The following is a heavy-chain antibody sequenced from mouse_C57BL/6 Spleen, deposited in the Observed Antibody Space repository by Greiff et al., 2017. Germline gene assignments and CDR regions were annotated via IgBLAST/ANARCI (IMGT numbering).Heavy chain of an antibody. V-gene: IGHV1-69*01. Sequence: VQLQQPGAELVMPGASVKLSCKASGYTFTSYWMHWVKQRPGQGLEWIGEIDPSDSYTNYNQKFKGKSTLTVDKSSSTAYMQLSSLTSEDSAVYYCARYYYGSLGDYAMDYWGQGTSVTVSS. J-gene: IGHJ4*01. CDR2: IDPSDSYT. D-gene: IGHD1-1*01. CDR1: GYTFTSYW. CDR3: ARYYYGSLGDYAMDY.